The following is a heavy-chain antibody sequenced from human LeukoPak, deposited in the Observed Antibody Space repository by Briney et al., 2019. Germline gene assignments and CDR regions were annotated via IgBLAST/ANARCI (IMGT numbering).Heavy chain of an antibody. V-gene: IGHV3-23*01. Sequence: GGSLRLSCAASGFTFSSYAMSWVRQAPGKGLEWVSAISGSGGSTYYADSVKGRFTISRDNSKNTLYLQMNSLRAEDTAVYYCAKLSQKGGDFWIVYYTGEAFDIGGKGTMVTVFS. J-gene: IGHJ3*02. CDR1: GFTFSSYA. CDR3: AKLSQKGGDFWIVYYTGEAFDI. D-gene: IGHD3-3*01. CDR2: ISGSGGST.